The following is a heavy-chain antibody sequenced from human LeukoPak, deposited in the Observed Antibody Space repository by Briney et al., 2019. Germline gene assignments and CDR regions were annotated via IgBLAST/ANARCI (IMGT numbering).Heavy chain of an antibody. CDR1: GGSISSYF. J-gene: IGHJ4*02. CDR3: ASADGSGRYYFDS. CDR2: IYNSGST. D-gene: IGHD6-19*01. V-gene: IGHV4-59*01. Sequence: SETLSLTCTVSGGSISSYFWSWIAQPPGKGLEWIGYIYNSGSTNYNPSLKSRVTISVDTSKNQFSLKLTSVTAADTAVYYCASADGSGRYYFDSWGQGTLVTVSS.